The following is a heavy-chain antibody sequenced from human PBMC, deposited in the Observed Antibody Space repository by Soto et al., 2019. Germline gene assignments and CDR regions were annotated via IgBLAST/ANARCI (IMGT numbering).Heavy chain of an antibody. J-gene: IGHJ3*02. D-gene: IGHD2-21*01. CDR1: GGAFNSDT. CDR3: AREGEGLDI. V-gene: IGHV1-69*02. CDR2: IIPILSIA. Sequence: QVQLVQSGAEVKKPGSSVRVSCKAYGGAFNSDTITWVRQAPGQGLEWVGRIIPILSIANYAQKFQGRVTINADRSTNTAYMEVSRLTSEDTAIYYGAREGEGLDIWGQGTKVTVSS.